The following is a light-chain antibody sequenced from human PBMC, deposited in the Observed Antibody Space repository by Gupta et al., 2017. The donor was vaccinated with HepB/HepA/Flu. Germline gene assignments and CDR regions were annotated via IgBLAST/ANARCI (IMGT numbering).Light chain of an antibody. J-gene: IGLJ3*02. Sequence: QSVVTQPPSASGTPGQRVTISCSGSSSNIGNNYVYSCYQLPGTAPTLRIYRNNQRPSGVPDRFSGSKSGTSASLAISGLRSEDEADYYCAHWDDSLSGPGVFDGGTKVTVL. CDR2: RNN. CDR3: AHWDDSLSGPGV. V-gene: IGLV1-47*01. CDR1: SSNIGNNY.